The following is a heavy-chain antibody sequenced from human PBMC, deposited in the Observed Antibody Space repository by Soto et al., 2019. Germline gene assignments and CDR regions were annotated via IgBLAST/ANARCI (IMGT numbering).Heavy chain of an antibody. Sequence: PGGSLRLSCAASGFTFSSYGMHWVRQAPGKGLEWVAVISYDGSNKYYADSVKGRFTISRDNSKNTLYLQMNSLRAEDTAVYYCAKDLFNYYGSGSSDYWGQGTLVTVSS. V-gene: IGHV3-30*18. CDR2: ISYDGSNK. J-gene: IGHJ4*02. CDR1: GFTFSSYG. CDR3: AKDLFNYYGSGSSDY. D-gene: IGHD3-10*01.